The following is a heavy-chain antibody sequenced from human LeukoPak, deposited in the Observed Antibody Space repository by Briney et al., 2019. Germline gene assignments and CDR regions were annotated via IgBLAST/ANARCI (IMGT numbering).Heavy chain of an antibody. CDR1: GFTFSSYA. CDR2: IIPIFGTA. CDR3: ARGGYYDSSGYYYGIDY. V-gene: IGHV1-69*05. Sequence: PGGSLRLSCAASGFTFSSYAISWVRQAPGQGLEWMGGIIPIFGTANYAQKFQGRVTITTDESTSTAYMELSSLRSEDTAVYYCARGGYYDSSGYYYGIDYWGQGTLVTVSS. J-gene: IGHJ4*02. D-gene: IGHD3-22*01.